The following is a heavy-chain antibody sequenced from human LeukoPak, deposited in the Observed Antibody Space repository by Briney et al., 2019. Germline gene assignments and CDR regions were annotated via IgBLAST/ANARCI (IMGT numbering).Heavy chain of an antibody. CDR1: GYTFSGYG. CDR3: ARAGSSEWPPVSFDY. V-gene: IGHV1-18*01. J-gene: IGHJ4*02. CDR2: ISAYNGHT. D-gene: IGHD3-10*01. Sequence: GASVKVSCKASGYTFSGYGATWVRQAPGQGLEWMGWISAYNGHTNYAQKLQGRVTMTTDTSTRTAHMELRSLRSDDSAVYYCARAGSSEWPPVSFDYWGQGSLVTVSS.